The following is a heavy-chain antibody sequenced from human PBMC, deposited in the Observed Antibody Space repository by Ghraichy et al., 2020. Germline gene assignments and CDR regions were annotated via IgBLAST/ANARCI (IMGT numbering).Heavy chain of an antibody. V-gene: IGHV4-34*01. CDR1: GVSFSGYY. CDR2: INDNGST. J-gene: IGHJ4*02. D-gene: IGHD3-9*01. CDR3: ARGEYYDVFTGVKYYFDY. Sequence: SETLSLTCAVYGVSFSGYYWSWIRQPPGKGLEWIGEINDNGSTNYNPSLKSRVTISIDKSKNQFSLKLSSVTAADTAMYYCARGEYYDVFTGVKYYFDYWGQGTLVTVSS.